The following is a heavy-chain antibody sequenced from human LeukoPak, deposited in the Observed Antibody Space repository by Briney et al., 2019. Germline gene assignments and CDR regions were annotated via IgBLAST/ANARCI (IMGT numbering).Heavy chain of an antibody. J-gene: IGHJ2*01. CDR2: FDPEDGET. CDR1: GYTPTQLS. Sequence: ASVKASCKVSGYTPTQLSMHLVRQAPGKGVGRMGGFDPEDGETIYAQKFQGRVTMTEDTSTDTAYMELSSLRSEDTAVYYCATVDTAMVAGYFDLWGRGTLVTVSS. CDR3: ATVDTAMVAGYFDL. D-gene: IGHD5-18*01. V-gene: IGHV1-24*01.